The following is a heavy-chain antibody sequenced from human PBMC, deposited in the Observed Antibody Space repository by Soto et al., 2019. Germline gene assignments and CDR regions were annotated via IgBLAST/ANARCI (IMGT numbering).Heavy chain of an antibody. CDR3: ASGGSEGGLDI. Sequence: QMQLQESGPGVVKPSETLSLTCTVSGAPISVFYWTWIRQAPGKGLEWIGYLYYTGNTNYNPSLKSRVAMSMDTSKKHFYLTLTSATAADTAMYFCASGGSEGGLDIWGQGTTVTVSS. D-gene: IGHD3-10*01. V-gene: IGHV4-59*01. J-gene: IGHJ6*02. CDR1: GAPISVFY. CDR2: LYYTGNT.